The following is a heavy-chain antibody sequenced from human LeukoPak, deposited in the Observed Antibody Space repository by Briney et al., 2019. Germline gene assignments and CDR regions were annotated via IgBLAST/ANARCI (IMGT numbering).Heavy chain of an antibody. Sequence: PGGPLRLSCAVSGFTFSRHWMSWVRQAPAKGLEWVANIKEDGSDKYYVDSVKGRFTISRDNAKNSLFLQMNSLRAEDTAVYYCARVAGGGLDYWGQGTLVTVSS. CDR1: GFTFSRHW. CDR3: ARVAGGGLDY. CDR2: IKEDGSDK. D-gene: IGHD2-15*01. J-gene: IGHJ4*02. V-gene: IGHV3-7*05.